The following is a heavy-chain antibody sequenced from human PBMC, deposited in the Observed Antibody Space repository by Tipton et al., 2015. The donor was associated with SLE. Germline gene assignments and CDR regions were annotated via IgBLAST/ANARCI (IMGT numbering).Heavy chain of an antibody. CDR1: GGSISTGGYS. CDR2: IYHNGIT. CDR3: AALYLGDPVSD. V-gene: IGHV4-30-2*01. J-gene: IGHJ4*02. Sequence: TLSLTCAVSGGSISTGGYSWSWIRQPPGKGLEWIGYIYHNGITYYNPSLESRVTISLDRSSNQFSLSLSSVNAADTAVYYCAALYLGDPVSDWGRGILVTVSS. D-gene: IGHD3-10*01.